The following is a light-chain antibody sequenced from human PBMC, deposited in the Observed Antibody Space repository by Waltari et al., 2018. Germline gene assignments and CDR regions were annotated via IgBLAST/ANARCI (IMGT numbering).Light chain of an antibody. Sequence: EIVMTQSPDTLSVSPGDRATLSCRASQNVNRNLAWYQKKRGQAPRLLISGASARAAGIPPRFSVGGSGTEFTLTISSLQSEDFAVYYCQHYNNWPRTFGQGTKVEIK. J-gene: IGKJ1*01. CDR1: QNVNRN. CDR3: QHYNNWPRT. CDR2: GAS. V-gene: IGKV3-15*01.